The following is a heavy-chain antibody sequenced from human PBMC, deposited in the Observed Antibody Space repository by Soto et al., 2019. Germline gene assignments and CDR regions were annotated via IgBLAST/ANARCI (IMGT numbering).Heavy chain of an antibody. CDR3: ARGRRTYYYYGMDV. J-gene: IGHJ6*02. V-gene: IGHV3-33*08. Sequence: GGSLRLSCTASGFTFKNYGMHWVRQAPGKGLEWVAVIWYDGSNKYYADSVKGRFTISRDNSKNTLYLQMNSLRAEDTAVYYCARGRRTYYYYGMDVWGQGTTVTVSS. CDR2: IWYDGSNK. CDR1: GFTFKNYG.